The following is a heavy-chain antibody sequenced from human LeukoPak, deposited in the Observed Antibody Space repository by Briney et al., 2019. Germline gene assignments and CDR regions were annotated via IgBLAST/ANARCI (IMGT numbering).Heavy chain of an antibody. D-gene: IGHD1-26*01. Sequence: PGGSLRLSCAASGFAVSSNYMSWVRQAPGKGLEWVSVIYSGGSTYYADSVKGRFTISRDNSKNTLYLQMNSLRAEDTAVYYCAREKRELLGFQHWGQGTLVTVSS. CDR1: GFAVSSNY. V-gene: IGHV3-66*01. CDR3: AREKRELLGFQH. J-gene: IGHJ1*01. CDR2: IYSGGST.